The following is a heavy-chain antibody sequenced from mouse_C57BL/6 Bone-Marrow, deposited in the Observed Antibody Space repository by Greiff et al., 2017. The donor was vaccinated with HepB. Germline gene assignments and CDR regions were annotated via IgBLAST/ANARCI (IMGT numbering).Heavy chain of an antibody. CDR3: ATYYSKGAWFAY. J-gene: IGHJ3*01. CDR1: GYTFTSYW. CDR2: IHPSDSDT. V-gene: IGHV1-74*01. Sequence: VQLQQPGAVLVKPGASVKVSCKASGYTFTSYWMHWVKQRPGQGLEWIGRIHPSDSDTNYNQKFKGKATLTVDKSSSTAYMQLSSLTSEDSAVYYCATYYSKGAWFAYWGQGTLVTVSA. D-gene: IGHD2-5*01.